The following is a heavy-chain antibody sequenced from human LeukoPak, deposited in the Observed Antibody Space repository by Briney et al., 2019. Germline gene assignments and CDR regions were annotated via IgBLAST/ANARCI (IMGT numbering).Heavy chain of an antibody. D-gene: IGHD3-10*01. Sequence: PSETLSLTCTVSGGTMSRYYWSWIRQPPGKRLEWIGFVHYNGSTSYNPSLKSRVTISIDTSKNQFSLKVTSVTAADTAVYYCARQRREVGLPGVGWYELWGQGTLVTVSS. CDR3: ARQRREVGLPGVGWYEL. J-gene: IGHJ5*02. V-gene: IGHV4-59*08. CDR2: VHYNGST. CDR1: GGTMSRYY.